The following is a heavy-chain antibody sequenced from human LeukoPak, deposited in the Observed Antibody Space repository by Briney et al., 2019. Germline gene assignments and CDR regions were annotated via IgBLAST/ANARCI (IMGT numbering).Heavy chain of an antibody. CDR3: AREDYGGNSLVDAFDI. Sequence: GGSLRLSCTASGFPFGTYTMNWVRQAPGKGPEWLSYITGTSSIIYYADSVKGRFTISRDNAKNSLYLQMNSLRAEDTAVYYCAREDYGGNSLVDAFDIWGQGTMVTVSS. J-gene: IGHJ3*02. CDR1: GFPFGTYT. D-gene: IGHD4-23*01. V-gene: IGHV3-48*04. CDR2: ITGTSSII.